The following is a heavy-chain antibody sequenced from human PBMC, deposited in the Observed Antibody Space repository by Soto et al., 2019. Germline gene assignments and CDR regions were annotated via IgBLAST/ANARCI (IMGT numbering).Heavy chain of an antibody. CDR2: IRQDGSEI. CDR3: VRSSGLTGDY. D-gene: IGHD2-21*01. CDR1: GFAFSNYW. J-gene: IGHJ4*02. Sequence: EVQLVESGGGLVQPGGSLRLSCETSGFAFSNYWMSWVRQLPGKGLEWVANIRQDGSEINYVDSVRGRFTISRDNAKSSLNLQMNSLRAEAAAVYHCVRSSGLTGDYCGQGILVTVSS. V-gene: IGHV3-7*04.